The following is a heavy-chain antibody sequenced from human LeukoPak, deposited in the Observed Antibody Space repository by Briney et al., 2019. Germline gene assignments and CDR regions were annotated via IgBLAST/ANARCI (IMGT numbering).Heavy chain of an antibody. CDR3: ARIYGRGAFDI. CDR2: IYYSGTT. CDR1: GGSISSSPYY. V-gene: IGHV4-39*01. Sequence: PSETLSLTCTVSGGSISSSPYYWGWIRQPPGKGLEWIGTIYYSGTTYYNPSLRSRVTISVDTSKNQFSLKLSSVTAADTAVYYCARIYGRGAFDIWGQGTMVTVSS. J-gene: IGHJ3*02. D-gene: IGHD5-12*01.